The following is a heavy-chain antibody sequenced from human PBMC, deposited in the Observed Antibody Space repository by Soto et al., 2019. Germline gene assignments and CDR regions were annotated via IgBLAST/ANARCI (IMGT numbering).Heavy chain of an antibody. J-gene: IGHJ4*02. D-gene: IGHD3-10*01. CDR2: INSDGSST. V-gene: IGHV3-74*01. CDR3: ATESPASPYYYGSGSYYDY. CDR1: GFTFSSYW. Sequence: EVQLVESGGGLVQPGGSLRLSCAASGFTFSSYWMHWVRQAPGKGLVWVSRINSDGSSTSYADSVKGRFTISRDNAKNTLYLQMNSLRAEDTAVYYSATESPASPYYYGSGSYYDYWGQGTLVTVSS.